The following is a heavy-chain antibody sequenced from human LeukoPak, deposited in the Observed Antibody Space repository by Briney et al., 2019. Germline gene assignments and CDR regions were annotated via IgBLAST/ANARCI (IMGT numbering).Heavy chain of an antibody. D-gene: IGHD5-12*01. J-gene: IGHJ3*02. CDR2: ISSSSYI. Sequence: GGSLRLSCAASGFTFSSYSMNWVRQAPGKGLEWVSSISSSSYIYYADSVKGRFTISRDNAKNSLYLQMNSLRAEDTAVYYCARATTPYDAFDIWGQGTMVAVSS. CDR1: GFTFSSYS. CDR3: ARATTPYDAFDI. V-gene: IGHV3-21*01.